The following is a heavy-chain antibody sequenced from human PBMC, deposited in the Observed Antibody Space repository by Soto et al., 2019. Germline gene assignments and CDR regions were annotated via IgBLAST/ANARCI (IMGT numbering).Heavy chain of an antibody. V-gene: IGHV4-4*02. CDR2: IWHTGRP. CDR3: VRDSRTGCSSINCYMH. Sequence: QLQLRESGPGLVQPSGTLSLTCDVSGDSLTNNHWWSWVRQAPGKGLEWIGEIWHTGRPNYNPSLKSRVAISIDKSTNKFSLKLSSVTAADTAVYYCVRDSRTGCSSINCYMHWGQGTLVTVSS. CDR1: GDSLTNNHW. D-gene: IGHD2-15*01. J-gene: IGHJ4*02.